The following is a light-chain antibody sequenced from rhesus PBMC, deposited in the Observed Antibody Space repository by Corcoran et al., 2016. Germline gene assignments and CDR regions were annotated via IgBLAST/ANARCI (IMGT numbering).Light chain of an antibody. CDR2: YAS. CDR3: QQYNSDPLT. Sequence: DIQMTQSPSFLSASVGDRVTITCRASQGISSYLAWYQQKPGKAPKPLIYYASNLESGVPSRFSGRGSGTEFTLPINSLQPEDFAVYYCQQYNSDPLTFGGGTKVEIK. V-gene: IGKV1-37*01. J-gene: IGKJ4*01. CDR1: QGISSY.